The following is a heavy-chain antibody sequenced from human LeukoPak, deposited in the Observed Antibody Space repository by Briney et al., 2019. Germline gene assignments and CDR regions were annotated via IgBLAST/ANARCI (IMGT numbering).Heavy chain of an antibody. V-gene: IGHV3-23*01. CDR2: ISGSGGST. J-gene: IGHJ4*02. CDR1: GFTFSSYA. D-gene: IGHD3-10*01. Sequence: GESLRLSCAASGFTFSSYAMSWVRQAPGKGLEWVSAISGSGGSTYYADSVKGRFTIPRDNSKNTLYLQMNSLRAEDTAVYYCATDRGGYGSGSYDYWGQGTLVTVSS. CDR3: ATDRGGYGSGSYDY.